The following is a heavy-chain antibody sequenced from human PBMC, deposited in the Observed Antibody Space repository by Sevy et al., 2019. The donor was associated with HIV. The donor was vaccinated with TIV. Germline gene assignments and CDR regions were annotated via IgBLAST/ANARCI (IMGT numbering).Heavy chain of an antibody. D-gene: IGHD6-19*01. CDR3: AKGKGGSGSLVALDY. Sequence: GGSLRLSCAASGFTFSSYGMHWVRQAPGKGLEWVAVISYDGSNNYYAESVKGRFTISKDNSKNTLYLQMNSLRAEDTAVYYCAKGKGGSGSLVALDYWGQGTLVTVSS. V-gene: IGHV3-30*18. J-gene: IGHJ4*02. CDR1: GFTFSSYG. CDR2: ISYDGSNN.